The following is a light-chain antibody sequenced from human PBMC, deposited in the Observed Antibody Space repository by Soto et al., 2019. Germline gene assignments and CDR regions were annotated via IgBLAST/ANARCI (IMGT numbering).Light chain of an antibody. CDR1: QAIRSD. V-gene: IGKV1-6*01. Sequence: AVQMTQSRSSLSASVGDRVNITCRASQAIRSDLGWYQMKPGKVPKLLIYAASNLQSGVPSRFIGRGYGTDVTLTISSLQPEDFATYYCLQDYNYPRTFGQGTKVEI. CDR3: LQDYNYPRT. J-gene: IGKJ1*01. CDR2: AAS.